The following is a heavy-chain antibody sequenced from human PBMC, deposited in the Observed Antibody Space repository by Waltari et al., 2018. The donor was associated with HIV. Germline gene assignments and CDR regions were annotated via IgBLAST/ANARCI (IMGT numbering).Heavy chain of an antibody. J-gene: IGHJ4*02. D-gene: IGHD6-19*01. Sequence: QVQLVESGGDVVQPGGSLGLSRAQSVFTFSSIGMHWVNQAPGKGLEWVAFIRYEGSNKYYADSVKGRFTISRDNSKNTLYLQMNSLRAEDTAVYYCAKDSEYSSGWYRDWGQGTLVTVSS. CDR2: IRYEGSNK. CDR3: AKDSEYSSGWYRD. V-gene: IGHV3-30*02. CDR1: VFTFSSIG.